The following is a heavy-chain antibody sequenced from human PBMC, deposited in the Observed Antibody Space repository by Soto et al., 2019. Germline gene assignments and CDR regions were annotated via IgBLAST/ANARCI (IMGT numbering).Heavy chain of an antibody. J-gene: IGHJ4*02. Sequence: HWIRHAQGKGLVWVSRINSDGSSTSYADSVKGRFTISRDNAKNTLYLQMNSLRAEDTAVYYCARGYYDSSGYFLYAYWGQGTLVTGSS. CDR3: ARGYYDSSGYFLYAY. CDR2: INSDGSST. V-gene: IGHV3-74*01. D-gene: IGHD3-22*01.